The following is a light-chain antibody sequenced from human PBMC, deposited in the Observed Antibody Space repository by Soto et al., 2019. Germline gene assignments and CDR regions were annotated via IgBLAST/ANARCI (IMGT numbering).Light chain of an antibody. CDR3: QQYDNLPPVFT. J-gene: IGKJ3*01. Sequence: DIQMTQSPSSLSASVGDRVTITCQASQDISNYLNWYQQKPGKAPTRLIYDASNLETGVPSRFSGSGSGTDFTFTISSLQPEDIATYYCQQYDNLPPVFTFGPVTKVDIK. CDR1: QDISNY. CDR2: DAS. V-gene: IGKV1-33*01.